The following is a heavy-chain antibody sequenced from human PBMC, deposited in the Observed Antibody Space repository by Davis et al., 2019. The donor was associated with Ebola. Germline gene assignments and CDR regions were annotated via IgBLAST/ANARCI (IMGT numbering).Heavy chain of an antibody. CDR2: VNPAGGAT. V-gene: IGHV1-46*03. Sequence: AASVKVSCKASGYTFTNYYMHWVRQAPGQGLEWMGRVNPAGGATDYAQKFQGRVTMTRDTSTTTVYMELSSLRSDDTAVYYCARSDNVDYWGQGTLVTVSS. J-gene: IGHJ4*02. CDR3: ARSDNVDY. CDR1: GYTFTNYY. D-gene: IGHD2-15*01.